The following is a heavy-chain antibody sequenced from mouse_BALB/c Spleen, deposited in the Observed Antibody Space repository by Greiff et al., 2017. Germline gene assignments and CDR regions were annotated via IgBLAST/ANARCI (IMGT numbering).Heavy chain of an antibody. CDR3: ARSAYGYYFDD. D-gene: IGHD1-2*01. J-gene: IGHJ2*01. CDR2: ISSGSSTI. Sequence: EVQRVESGGGLVQPGGSRKLSCAASGFTFSSFGMHWVRQAPEKGLEWVAYISSGSSTIYYADTVKGRFTISRDNPKNTLFLQMTSLRSEDTAMYYCARSAYGYYFDDWGQGTTLTVSS. V-gene: IGHV5-17*02. CDR1: GFTFSSFG.